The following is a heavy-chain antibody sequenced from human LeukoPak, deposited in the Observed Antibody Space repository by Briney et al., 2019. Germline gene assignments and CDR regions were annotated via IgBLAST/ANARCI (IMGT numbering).Heavy chain of an antibody. CDR2: THTSGST. CDR1: GGSIGNYY. J-gene: IGHJ4*02. Sequence: PWETLSLTCTVSGGSIGNYYWSWIRQPAGKGLEWIGRTHTSGSTNYNPSLKSRVTMSVDTSKNQFSLKLTSVTAADTAVYYCARGRWKTGMDSPYYFDYWGQGTLVTVSS. V-gene: IGHV4-4*07. CDR3: ARGRWKTGMDSPYYFDY. D-gene: IGHD2-2*03.